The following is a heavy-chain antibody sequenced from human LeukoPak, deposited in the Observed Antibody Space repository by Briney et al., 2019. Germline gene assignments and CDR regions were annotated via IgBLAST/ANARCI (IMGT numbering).Heavy chain of an antibody. J-gene: IGHJ4*02. V-gene: IGHV1-69*05. CDR2: IIPIFGTA. D-gene: IGHD3-22*01. CDR3: AAYYYDSSGAFDY. CDR1: GGTFSSYA. Sequence: SVKVSCKASGGTFSSYAISWVRQAPGQGLEWMGGIIPIFGTANYAQKFQGSVTITTDESTSTAYMELSSLRSEDTAVYYCAAYYYDSSGAFDYWGQGTLVTVSS.